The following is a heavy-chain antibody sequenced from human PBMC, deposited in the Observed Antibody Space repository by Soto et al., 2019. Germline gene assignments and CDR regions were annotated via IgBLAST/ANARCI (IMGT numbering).Heavy chain of an antibody. Sequence: ASVKVSCKASGYTFTGYYVHWVRQAPGQGLEWMGWINPNSGGTIYPQKFQGRVTMTRDTSISTAYMELSSLRFDDTAVYYCATTGNFGSGTSFRVDYWGLGXLVTVYS. CDR1: GYTFTGYY. CDR2: INPNSGGT. J-gene: IGHJ4*01. CDR3: ATTGNFGSGTSFRVDY. D-gene: IGHD3-10*01. V-gene: IGHV1-2*02.